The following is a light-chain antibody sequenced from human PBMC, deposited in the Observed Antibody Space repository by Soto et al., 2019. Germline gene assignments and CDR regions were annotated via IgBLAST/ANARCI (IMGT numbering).Light chain of an antibody. CDR3: QVYGSSPPFT. Sequence: EIVLTQSPGTLSLSPGERATLSCRASQTITSSYLAWYQQKPGQSPRLLMYGASRRATGIPDRFSGSGSGTYFTLTISRLEPEDFGVYYCQVYGSSPPFTFGPGTKVDTK. CDR1: QTITSSY. V-gene: IGKV3-20*01. CDR2: GAS. J-gene: IGKJ3*01.